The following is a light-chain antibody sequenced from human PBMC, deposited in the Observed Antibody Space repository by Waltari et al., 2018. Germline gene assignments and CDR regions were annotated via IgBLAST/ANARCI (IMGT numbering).Light chain of an antibody. CDR1: NSHFYILHL. V-gene: IGLV2-23*02. Sequence: QSALTQPAPVSGSPGQSIPISCPPVNSHFYILHLLSWYPPHPGRNPRLLIYEISQRPSGISTRFSGSKSGNTASLTISGLQPEDEADYFCCSFAGYGIYVFGSGTQVSVL. CDR2: EIS. J-gene: IGLJ1*01. CDR3: CSFAGYGIYV.